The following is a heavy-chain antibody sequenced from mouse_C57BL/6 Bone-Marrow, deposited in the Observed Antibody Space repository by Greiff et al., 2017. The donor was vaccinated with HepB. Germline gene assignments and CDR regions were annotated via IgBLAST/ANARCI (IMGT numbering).Heavy chain of an antibody. V-gene: IGHV1-7*01. D-gene: IGHD3-2*02. CDR1: GYTFTSYW. Sequence: VQLQQSGAELAKPGASVKLSCKASGYTFTSYWMHWVKQRPGQGLEWIGYINPSSGYTKYNQKFKDKATLTADKSSSTAYMQLSSLTYDDSAVYYCALDSSGYYAMDYWGQGTSVTVSS. CDR2: INPSSGYT. J-gene: IGHJ4*01. CDR3: ALDSSGYYAMDY.